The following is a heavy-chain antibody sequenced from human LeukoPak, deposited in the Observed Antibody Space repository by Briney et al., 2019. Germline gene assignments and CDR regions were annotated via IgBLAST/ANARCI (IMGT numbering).Heavy chain of an antibody. CDR3: AKGQKMIDY. Sequence: GGSLRLSCAASGFIFSSYAMNWVRQATGKGLEWVSAISGSGGDTYYADSVKGRFTISRDNSKNTVYLQMNSLRAEDTAVYYCAKGQKMIDYWGQGTLVTVSS. D-gene: IGHD5-24*01. V-gene: IGHV3-23*01. J-gene: IGHJ4*02. CDR1: GFIFSSYA. CDR2: ISGSGGDT.